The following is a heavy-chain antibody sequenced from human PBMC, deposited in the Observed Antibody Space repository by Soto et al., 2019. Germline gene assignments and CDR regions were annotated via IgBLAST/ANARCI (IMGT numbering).Heavy chain of an antibody. CDR1: GSALTEGS. D-gene: IGHD2-15*01. V-gene: IGHV1-24*01. CDR2: IDPYNGNT. CDR3: ARWRTHFDY. J-gene: IGHJ4*02. Sequence: GASVNVSRKVSGSALTEGSIHWVRQSRSQGLEWLGGIDPYNGNTNYAQKLQGRVTMTEDTSTSTAYMELRSLRSDDTAVYYCARWRTHFDYWGQGTLVTVSS.